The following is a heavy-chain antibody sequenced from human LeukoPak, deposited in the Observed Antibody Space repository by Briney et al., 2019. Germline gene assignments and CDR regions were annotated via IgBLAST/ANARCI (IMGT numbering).Heavy chain of an antibody. V-gene: IGHV4-30-4*08. Sequence: SQTLSLTCTVSGGSISSGGYYWSWIRQPPGKGLERIGYIYYSGSTYYNPSLKSRVTISVDTSKNQYSLKLSSVTAADTAVYYCARGPGGAVVVPAAILFVHWGQGTLVTVSS. CDR3: ARGPGGAVVVPAAILFVH. CDR1: GGSISSGGYY. J-gene: IGHJ4*02. D-gene: IGHD2-2*01. CDR2: IYYSGST.